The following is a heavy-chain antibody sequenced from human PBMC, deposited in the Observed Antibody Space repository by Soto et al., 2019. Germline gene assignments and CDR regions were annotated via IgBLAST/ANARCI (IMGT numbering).Heavy chain of an antibody. V-gene: IGHV3-23*01. CDR2: ITGSGGGT. CDR3: AKWDTHGIIPPTVGGNYYYYDMDV. J-gene: IGHJ6*02. Sequence: WCSLKLCSAASGFMLSNYAMGGVRKAPGRGLEWVSAITGSGGGTYYADSVKGRVTVSRDNSKNTLYLQMHSLRAEDTAIFFCAKWDTHGIIPPTVGGNYYYYDMDVWGQGTRVTVSS. D-gene: IGHD5-18*01. CDR1: GFMLSNYA.